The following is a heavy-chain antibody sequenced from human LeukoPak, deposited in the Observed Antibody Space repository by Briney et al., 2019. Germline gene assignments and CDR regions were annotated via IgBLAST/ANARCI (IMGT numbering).Heavy chain of an antibody. CDR2: ISGSADNT. V-gene: IGHV3-23*01. J-gene: IGHJ4*02. Sequence: GGSLRLSCVASGCIFDNYALSWVRQAPGKGLEWVSGISGSADNTYYADSVKGRFTISRDISKNTVYLQMNNLRVDDTAVYYCAKGPKLGDGFHCDYWGQGTLVTVSS. D-gene: IGHD5-24*01. CDR1: GCIFDNYA. CDR3: AKGPKLGDGFHCDY.